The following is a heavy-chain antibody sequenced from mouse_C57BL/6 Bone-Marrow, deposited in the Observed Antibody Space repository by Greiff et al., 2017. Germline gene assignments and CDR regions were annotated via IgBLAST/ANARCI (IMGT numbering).Heavy chain of an antibody. CDR3: ARQGFAY. J-gene: IGHJ3*01. V-gene: IGHV5-6*01. CDR1: GFTFSSYG. CDR2: ISSGGSYT. Sequence: EVQLVESGGDLVKPGGSLKLSCAASGFTFSSYGMSWVRQTPDKRLEWVATISSGGSYTYYPDSVKGRFTISRDNAKNTLYLQMSSLKSEYTAMYYCARQGFAYWGQGTLVTVSA.